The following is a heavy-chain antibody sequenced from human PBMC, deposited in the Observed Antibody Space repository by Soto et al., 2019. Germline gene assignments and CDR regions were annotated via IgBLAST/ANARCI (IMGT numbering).Heavy chain of an antibody. Sequence: SETLSLTCTVSGGSISSSSYYWGWIRQPPGKGLEWIGSIYYSGSTYYNPSLKSRVTISVDTSKNQFSLKLSSVTAADTAVYYCARHSKAILWFGDLFNWFDPWGQGTLVTVSS. CDR2: IYYSGST. CDR3: ARHSKAILWFGDLFNWFDP. D-gene: IGHD3-10*01. CDR1: GGSISSSSYY. V-gene: IGHV4-39*01. J-gene: IGHJ5*02.